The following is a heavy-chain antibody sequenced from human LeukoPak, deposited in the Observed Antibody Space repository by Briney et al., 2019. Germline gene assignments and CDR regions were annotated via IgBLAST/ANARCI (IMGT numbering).Heavy chain of an antibody. CDR3: VGPFVSTWYCTNGVCNDAFDI. V-gene: IGHV1-69*05. CDR1: GGTFSSYA. D-gene: IGHD2-8*01. J-gene: IGHJ3*02. CDR2: IIPIFGTA. Sequence: GSSVKVSCKASGGTFSSYAISWVRQAPGQGLEWMGGIIPIFGTANYAQKFQGRVTITTDESTSTAYMELSSLRSEDTAVYYCVGPFVSTWYCTNGVCNDAFDIWGQGTMVTVSS.